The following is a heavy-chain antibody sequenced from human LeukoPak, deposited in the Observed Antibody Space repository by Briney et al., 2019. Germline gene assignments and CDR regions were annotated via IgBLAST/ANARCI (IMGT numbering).Heavy chain of an antibody. CDR3: ARKGDYYYYYYMDV. CDR1: GYTFTGYY. V-gene: IGHV1-2*06. Sequence: GASVKVSCKASGYTFTGYYMHWVRQAPGQGLEWMGRINPNSGDTNYAQKFQGRVTMTRDTTISTAYMELSRLTSDDTAVYSCARKGDYYYYYYMDVWGKGTTVTVSS. J-gene: IGHJ6*03. CDR2: INPNSGDT.